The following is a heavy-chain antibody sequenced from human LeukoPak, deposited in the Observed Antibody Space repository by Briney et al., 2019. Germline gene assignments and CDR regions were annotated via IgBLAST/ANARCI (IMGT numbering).Heavy chain of an antibody. CDR2: IYYSGST. CDR1: GGSISSSNYY. Sequence: SETLSLTCTVSGGSISSSNYYWGWIRQPPGKGLEWIGSIYYSGSTYYNPSLKSRVTISVDTSKNQFSLKLSSVTAADTAVYYCARQLYSYGAYFDYWGQGTPVTVSS. CDR3: ARQLYSYGAYFDY. J-gene: IGHJ4*02. D-gene: IGHD5-18*01. V-gene: IGHV4-39*01.